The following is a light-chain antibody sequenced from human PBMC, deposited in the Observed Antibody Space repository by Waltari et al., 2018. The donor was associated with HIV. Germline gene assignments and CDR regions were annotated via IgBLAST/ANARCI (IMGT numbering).Light chain of an antibody. Sequence: SLLTQPPSVSGAPRQRVNISCSGGPSNIGGNSVNWYRQLPGTPPILLIYNNDQRPSSVPVRFSGSKSATSASLVISGLQSDDEADYYCATWDDTMSVVFGGGTRLTVL. J-gene: IGLJ2*01. CDR1: PSNIGGNS. V-gene: IGLV1-44*01. CDR2: NND. CDR3: ATWDDTMSVV.